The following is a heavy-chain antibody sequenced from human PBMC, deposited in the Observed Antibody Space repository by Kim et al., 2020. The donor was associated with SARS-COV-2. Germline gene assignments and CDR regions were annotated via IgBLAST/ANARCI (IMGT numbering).Heavy chain of an antibody. CDR3: ARAKTGYYSPNWFDP. Sequence: PSLKSRVTISVDTSKNQFSLKLSSVTAADTAVYYCARAKTGYYSPNWFDPRGQGTLVTVSS. V-gene: IGHV4-34*01. D-gene: IGHD3-9*01. J-gene: IGHJ5*02.